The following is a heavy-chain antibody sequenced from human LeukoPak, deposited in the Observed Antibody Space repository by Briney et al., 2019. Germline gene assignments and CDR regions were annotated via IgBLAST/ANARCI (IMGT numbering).Heavy chain of an antibody. J-gene: IGHJ3*01. CDR1: GFTFTTSW. CDR2: IESDGTST. CDR3: ARDQYSSTWYRGAFDV. Sequence: GGSLRLSCAASGFTFTTSWMHWFRQAPGKGLVWVSRIESDGTSTTYADSVKGRFTISRDNAKNTLYLQMNSLRAEDTAVYYCARDQYSSTWYRGAFDVWAKGQWSPSLQ. D-gene: IGHD6-13*01. V-gene: IGHV3-74*01.